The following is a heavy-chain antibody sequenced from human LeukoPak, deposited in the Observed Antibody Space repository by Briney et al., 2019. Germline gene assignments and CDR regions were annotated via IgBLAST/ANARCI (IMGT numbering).Heavy chain of an antibody. D-gene: IGHD3-10*01. CDR3: ARDRAMVREVISPY. CDR2: INAGNGNT. J-gene: IGHJ4*02. CDR1: GYTFTSYA. Sequence: ASVKVSCKASGYTFTSYAMHWVRQAPGQRLEWMGWINAGNGNTKYSQKFQGRVTITRDTSASTAYKELSSLRSEDTAVYYCARDRAMVREVISPYWGQGTLVTVSS. V-gene: IGHV1-3*01.